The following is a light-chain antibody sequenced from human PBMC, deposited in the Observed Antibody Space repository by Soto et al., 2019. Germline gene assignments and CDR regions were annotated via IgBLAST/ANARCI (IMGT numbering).Light chain of an antibody. CDR3: QEFHSSSRT. V-gene: IGKV1-5*03. CDR1: RNIDSW. J-gene: IGKJ1*01. Sequence: DIRMTQSPSTLSASLGDRVTISCRASRNIDSWLAWYQQRPGGIPQLLIYSASNLQNGVPSRFSGSGSGTDFTLTINGLQPDDFATYYYQEFHSSSRTFGQGTRV. CDR2: SAS.